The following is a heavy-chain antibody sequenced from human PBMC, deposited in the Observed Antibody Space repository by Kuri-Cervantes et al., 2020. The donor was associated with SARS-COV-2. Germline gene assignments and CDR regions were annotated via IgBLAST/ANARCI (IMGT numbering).Heavy chain of an antibody. CDR1: GGTISSSSYY. CDR2: SYYSGST. D-gene: IGHD2-15*01. Sequence: SETLSLTCTVSGGTISSSSYYWGWIRQPPGKGLEWIGSSYYSGSTYYNPALKSRVTISVDTSKNQFSLKLSSVTGEDTAVYYCARQSVVASDAWGQGTLVTVSS. V-gene: IGHV4-39*01. J-gene: IGHJ5*02. CDR3: ARQSVVASDA.